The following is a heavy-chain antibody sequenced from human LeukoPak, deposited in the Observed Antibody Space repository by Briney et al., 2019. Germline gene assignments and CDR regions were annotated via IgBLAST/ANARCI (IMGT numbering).Heavy chain of an antibody. CDR1: GDTFSSYA. J-gene: IGHJ4*02. V-gene: IGHV1-69*13. CDR2: IIPIFGPA. Sequence: SVKVSCKASGDTFSSYAFSWVRQAPGHGLEWMGGIIPIFGPANYAQKFQGRVTIVADESTSTAYMELSSLRSEDTAVYYCARGALYSVSYKSYFDYWGQGTLVSVSS. CDR3: ARGALYSVSYKSYFDY. D-gene: IGHD1-26*01.